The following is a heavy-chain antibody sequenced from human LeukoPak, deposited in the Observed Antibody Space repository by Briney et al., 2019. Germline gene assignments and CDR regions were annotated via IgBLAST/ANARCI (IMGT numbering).Heavy chain of an antibody. CDR1: GFTVSSNY. CDR2: IYSGGST. CDR3: ARGRSWNCSSTSCFDY. Sequence: TGGSLRLSCAASGFTVSSNYMSWVRQAPGKGLEWVSVIYSGGSTYYADSVKGRFTIFRDNSKNTLYLQMNSLRAEDTAVYYCARGRSWNCSSTSCFDYWGQGTLVTVSS. V-gene: IGHV3-53*01. D-gene: IGHD2-2*01. J-gene: IGHJ4*02.